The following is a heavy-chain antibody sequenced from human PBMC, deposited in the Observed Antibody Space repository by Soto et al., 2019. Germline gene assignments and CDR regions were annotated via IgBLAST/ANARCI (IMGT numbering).Heavy chain of an antibody. Sequence: QVQLQESGPGLVKPSDTLSLTCAVSGYSISSSNWWGWIRQPPGKGLEWIGYIYYSGTTYYNPSLKSRVTMSVDTSKVLFSLKLTSVTAVDSAVYYCARREIQGPIDYWGQGTLVIVSS. V-gene: IGHV4-28*01. CDR2: IYYSGTT. CDR3: ARREIQGPIDY. J-gene: IGHJ4*02. CDR1: GYSISSSNW. D-gene: IGHD1-26*01.